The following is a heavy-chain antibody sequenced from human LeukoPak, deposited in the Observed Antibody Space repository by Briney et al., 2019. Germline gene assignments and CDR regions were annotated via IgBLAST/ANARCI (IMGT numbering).Heavy chain of an antibody. CDR2: IYYSGST. Sequence: SETLSLTCTVSGGSISSYYWSWIRQPPGKGLEWIGYIYYSGSTNYNPSLKSRVTISVDTSKNQFSLKLSSVTAADTAVYYCARNERTTVNNYYYYYMDVWGKGTTVTISS. D-gene: IGHD4-17*01. CDR3: ARNERTTVNNYYYYYMDV. J-gene: IGHJ6*03. CDR1: GGSISSYY. V-gene: IGHV4-59*01.